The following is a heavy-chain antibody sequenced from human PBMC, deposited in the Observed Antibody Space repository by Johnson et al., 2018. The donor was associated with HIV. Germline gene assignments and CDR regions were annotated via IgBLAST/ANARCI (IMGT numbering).Heavy chain of an antibody. CDR2: ISGSGGST. D-gene: IGHD6-25*01. CDR3: AKAGGSVDAVEI. CDR1: GFTFSSYA. Sequence: VQLVESGGGLVQPGGSLRLSCAASGFTFSSYAMSWVRQAPGKGLEWVSAISGSGGSTYYADSVKGRFTISRDNSKNTLYQQMNSLRAEETAVYYCAKAGGSVDAVEIWGQGTMVTVSS. J-gene: IGHJ3*02. V-gene: IGHV3-23*04.